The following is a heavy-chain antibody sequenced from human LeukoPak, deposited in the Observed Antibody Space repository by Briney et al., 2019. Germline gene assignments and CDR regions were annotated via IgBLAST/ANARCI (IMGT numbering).Heavy chain of an antibody. V-gene: IGHV1-69*04. Sequence: SVKVSCKASGGTFSSYAISWVRQAPGQGREWMGRIIPILGIANYAQKFQGRVTITSDKSTSTAYMELSSLRSEDTAVYYCAITYYYGSGSYSNWFDPWGQGTLVTVSS. CDR3: AITYYYGSGSYSNWFDP. J-gene: IGHJ5*02. D-gene: IGHD3-10*01. CDR2: IIPILGIA. CDR1: GGTFSSYA.